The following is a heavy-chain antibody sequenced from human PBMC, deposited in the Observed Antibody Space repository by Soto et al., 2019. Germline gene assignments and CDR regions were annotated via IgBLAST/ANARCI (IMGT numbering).Heavy chain of an antibody. D-gene: IGHD6-19*01. V-gene: IGHV1-8*01. Sequence: ASVKVSCKASGFIFSNYDITWVRQASGQGLEWMGWMNPANGHTGYAQKFQGRVTMSRDTSISRAYMELSSLRSDDTAVYYCARGYPYSSGPWGQGTLVTVSS. CDR1: GFIFSNYD. J-gene: IGHJ5*02. CDR3: ARGYPYSSGP. CDR2: MNPANGHT.